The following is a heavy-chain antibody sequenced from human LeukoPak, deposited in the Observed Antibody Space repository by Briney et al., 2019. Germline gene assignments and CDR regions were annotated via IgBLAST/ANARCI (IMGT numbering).Heavy chain of an antibody. Sequence: SETLSLTCTVSGVSINNDDYYWTWVRQHPGKGLEWIGHIYYSGSTYYNPSLKSRVTMSVDTSKTQFSLKLNSVTDADTAVYYCASGLAVVRGVGYWGQGTLVTVSS. J-gene: IGHJ4*02. CDR2: IYYSGST. V-gene: IGHV4-31*03. D-gene: IGHD3-10*01. CDR3: ASGLAVVRGVGY. CDR1: GVSINNDDYY.